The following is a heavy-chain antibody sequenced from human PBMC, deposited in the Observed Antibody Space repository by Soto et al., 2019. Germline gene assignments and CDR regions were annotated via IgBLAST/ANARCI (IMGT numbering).Heavy chain of an antibody. CDR1: GYTFTGYY. D-gene: IGHD3-3*01. Sequence: VASVKVSFKASGYTFTGYYIHWLRQAPGQGLEWMGWINPNNGGTNYAQKFQGRVTMTRDTSITSAYMELSRLTSDDTAIYYCARGPYYDFWSGYSGPDFWGQGTLVTVSS. CDR2: INPNNGGT. V-gene: IGHV1-2*02. CDR3: ARGPYYDFWSGYSGPDF. J-gene: IGHJ4*02.